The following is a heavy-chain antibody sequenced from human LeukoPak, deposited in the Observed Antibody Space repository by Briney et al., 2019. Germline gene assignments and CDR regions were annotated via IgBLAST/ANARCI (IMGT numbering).Heavy chain of an antibody. CDR3: ARGPRRTYYDILTGYYKRPYHELDY. J-gene: IGHJ4*02. D-gene: IGHD3-9*01. Sequence: SETLSLTCAVYGGSFSGYYWSWIRQPPGEGLEWIGEINHSGSTNYNPSLKSRVTISVDTSKNQFSLKLSSVTAADTAVYYCARGPRRTYYDILTGYYKRPYHELDYWGQGTLVTVSS. CDR2: INHSGST. CDR1: GGSFSGYY. V-gene: IGHV4-34*01.